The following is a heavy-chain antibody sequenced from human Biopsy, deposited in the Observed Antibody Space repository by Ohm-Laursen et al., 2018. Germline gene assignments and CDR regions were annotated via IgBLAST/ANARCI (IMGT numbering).Heavy chain of an antibody. CDR1: GGSISNNNYY. J-gene: IGHJ3*01. Sequence: TLSLTCTVSGGSISNNNYYWGWIRQPLGKGLEWLGSIYHTGFTHYAPSLKSRVTISVDTPKNHFSLNLRSVTAADTAVYSCARLGNFWNAEDGLDLWGLGTMVTVSS. CDR3: ARLGNFWNAEDGLDL. V-gene: IGHV4-39*02. CDR2: IYHTGFT. D-gene: IGHD3-3*01.